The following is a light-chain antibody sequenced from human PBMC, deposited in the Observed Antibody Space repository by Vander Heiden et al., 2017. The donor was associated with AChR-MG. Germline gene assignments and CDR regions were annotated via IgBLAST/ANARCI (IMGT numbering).Light chain of an antibody. CDR2: GAS. J-gene: IGKJ1*01. Sequence: EIVLTQSPATLSLSPGESTTLSCRASQSVSSTYLAWHQQKLGQAPRLLIYGASSRATGVPDRFSGSGSGTDFTLTISRLEPEDFAVYFCQQYGSSPWTFGQGTKVEIK. CDR1: QSVSSTY. V-gene: IGKV3-20*01. CDR3: QQYGSSPWT.